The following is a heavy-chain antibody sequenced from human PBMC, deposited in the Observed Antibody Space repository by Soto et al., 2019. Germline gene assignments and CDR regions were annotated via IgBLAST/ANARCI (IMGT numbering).Heavy chain of an antibody. CDR2: IYSGGGT. D-gene: IGHD4-17*01. Sequence: EVQLVESGGGLVQSGGSLRLSCAVSGFTVRTNYMNWVRQAPGKGLEWVSLIYSGGGTSYADSVKGRFTVSRDNSKNTVYLQMNSMRGDDTALYYCARDPLGCGDYPFDFWGQGTLVTVSS. J-gene: IGHJ4*02. CDR1: GFTVRTNY. CDR3: ARDPLGCGDYPFDF. V-gene: IGHV3-66*01.